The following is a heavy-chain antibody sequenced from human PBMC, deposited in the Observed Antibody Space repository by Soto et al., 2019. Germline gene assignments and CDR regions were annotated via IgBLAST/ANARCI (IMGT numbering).Heavy chain of an antibody. D-gene: IGHD1-1*01. CDR2: INGGTGQT. V-gene: IGHV1-3*01. Sequence: AAVKVSFKASGYTFSTHAMHWVRQAPGQSLEWMGWINGGTGQTKHSHRFQDRVSITMDTSASTAYMELSSLRSEDTAVYYCARGKGMEENYYYYALDIWGQGTTVTVSS. CDR3: ARGKGMEENYYYYALDI. J-gene: IGHJ6*02. CDR1: GYTFSTHA.